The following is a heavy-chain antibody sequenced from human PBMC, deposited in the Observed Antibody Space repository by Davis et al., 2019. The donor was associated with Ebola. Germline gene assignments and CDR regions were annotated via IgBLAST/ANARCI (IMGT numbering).Heavy chain of an antibody. CDR1: GFTFSSYP. CDR3: ASWEYYNDNSGSRSALY. CDR2: INSDGSRT. D-gene: IGHD3-22*01. Sequence: HTGGSLRLSCAASGFTFSSYPMHWVRQAAGKGLVWVSSINSDGSRTHYADSVKGRFTISRDNARNTLYLQMNSLRAEDTAVYYCASWEYYNDNSGSRSALYWGQGTLVTVSS. V-gene: IGHV3-74*01. J-gene: IGHJ4*02.